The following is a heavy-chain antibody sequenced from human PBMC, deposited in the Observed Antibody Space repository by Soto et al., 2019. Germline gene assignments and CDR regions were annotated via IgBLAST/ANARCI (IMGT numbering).Heavy chain of an antibody. CDR1: GFTFSSYA. D-gene: IGHD1-1*01. V-gene: IGHV3-23*01. Sequence: PGGSLRLSCAASGFTFSSYAMSWVRQAPGKGLEWVSAISGSGGSTYYADSVKGRFTISRDDARSELYLQLNDLRVEDTATYYCARGGLEPFDHWGQGALVTVSS. CDR2: ISGSGGST. CDR3: ARGGLEPFDH. J-gene: IGHJ4*02.